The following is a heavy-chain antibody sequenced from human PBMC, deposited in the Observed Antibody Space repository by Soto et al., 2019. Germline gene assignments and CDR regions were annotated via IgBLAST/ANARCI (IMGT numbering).Heavy chain of an antibody. V-gene: IGHV3-21*01. CDR3: ARGRLPNYYYYGMDV. Sequence: PGGSLRLSCAASGFTFSSYSMNWVRQAPGKGLEWVSSISSSSSYIYYADSVKGRFTISRDNAKDSLYLQMNSLRAEDTAVYYCARGRLPNYYYYGMDVWGQGTTVTVSS. D-gene: IGHD5-18*01. CDR1: GFTFSSYS. CDR2: ISSSSSYI. J-gene: IGHJ6*02.